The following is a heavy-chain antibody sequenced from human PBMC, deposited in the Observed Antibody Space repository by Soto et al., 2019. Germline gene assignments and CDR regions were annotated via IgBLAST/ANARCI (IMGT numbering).Heavy chain of an antibody. CDR2: IYHSGST. J-gene: IGHJ4*02. D-gene: IGHD2-8*01. Sequence: QLQLQESCSGLVKPSQTLSLTCAVSGASISSGGYSWSWIRQPPGKGLEWIGYIYHSGSTYYNPSLKSRVTISVDRSKNQFSLKLSSVTAADTAVYYCARGPPNTYWGQGTLVTVSS. CDR3: ARGPPNTY. V-gene: IGHV4-30-2*01. CDR1: GASISSGGYS.